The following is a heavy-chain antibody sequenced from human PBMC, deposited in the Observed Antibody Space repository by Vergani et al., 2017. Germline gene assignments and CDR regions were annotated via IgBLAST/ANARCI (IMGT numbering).Heavy chain of an antibody. D-gene: IGHD2-2*01. Sequence: QVQLVQSGAEVKKPGASVKVSCKASGYTFTSYDINWVRQATGQGLEWMGWMNPNSGNTGYEQKCQGRVTITRNTAISTAYMELSSLRSEDTAVYYCAVLAQAGDYYYSYGMDVWDQGTTVTVSS. CDR2: MNPNSGNT. J-gene: IGHJ6*02. CDR1: GYTFTSYD. CDR3: AVLAQAGDYYYSYGMDV. V-gene: IGHV1-8*03.